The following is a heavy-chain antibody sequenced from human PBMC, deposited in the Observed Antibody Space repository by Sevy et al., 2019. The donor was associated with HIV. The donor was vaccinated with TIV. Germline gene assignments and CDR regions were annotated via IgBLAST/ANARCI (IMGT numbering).Heavy chain of an antibody. CDR2: IKQDGSEK. D-gene: IGHD3-22*01. CDR3: AACYYDSTGAFDY. Sequence: GGSLRLSCAASGFTFSSYWMSWVRQAPGKGLEWVANIKQDGSEKYYVDSVKGRFTISRDNAKNSLYLQMNSLGDEDTAVYYCAACYYDSTGAFDYWGQGTLVTVSS. CDR1: GFTFSSYW. J-gene: IGHJ4*02. V-gene: IGHV3-7*01.